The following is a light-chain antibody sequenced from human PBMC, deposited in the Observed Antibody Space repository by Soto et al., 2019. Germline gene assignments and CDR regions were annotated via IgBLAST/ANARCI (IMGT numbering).Light chain of an antibody. CDR3: QQTYSTPYT. J-gene: IGKJ2*01. CDR2: AAS. CDR1: QSISNF. V-gene: IGKV1-39*01. Sequence: DIQMTQSPSSLSASVGDRVTITCRASQSISNFLNWYQQKPGKAPKLLIYAASSLQSGVPTRFSGSGSGTDFTLTISSLQPYDVATYYCQQTYSTPYTFGQGTKREIK.